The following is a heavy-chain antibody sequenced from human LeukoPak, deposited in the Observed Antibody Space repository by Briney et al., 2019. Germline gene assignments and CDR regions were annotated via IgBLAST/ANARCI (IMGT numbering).Heavy chain of an antibody. D-gene: IGHD6-19*01. J-gene: IGHJ4*02. Sequence: SVKVSCKASGGTFSSYAISWVRQAPGQGLEWMGGIIPIFGTANYAQKFQGRVTITADESTSTAYMELSSLRSEDTAVYYCARDGLHSSGWYSFWGQGTLVTVSS. CDR3: ARDGLHSSGWYSF. CDR1: GGTFSSYA. CDR2: IIPIFGTA. V-gene: IGHV1-69*13.